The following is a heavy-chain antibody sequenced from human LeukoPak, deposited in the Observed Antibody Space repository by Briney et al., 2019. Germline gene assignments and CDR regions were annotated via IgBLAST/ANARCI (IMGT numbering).Heavy chain of an antibody. V-gene: IGHV4-59*01. CDR2: IYYSGST. Sequence: SETLSLTCTVSGGSISSYYWSWIRQPPGKGLGWIGYIYYSGSTNYNPSLKSRVTISVDTSKNQFSLKLSSVTAADTAVYYCARDIIRYYDSSGYYYYHMGVWGKGTTVTVSS. J-gene: IGHJ6*03. CDR1: GGSISSYY. D-gene: IGHD3-22*01. CDR3: ARDIIRYYDSSGYYYYHMGV.